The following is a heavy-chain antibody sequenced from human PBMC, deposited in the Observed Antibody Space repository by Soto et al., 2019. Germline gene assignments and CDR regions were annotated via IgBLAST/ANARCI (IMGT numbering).Heavy chain of an antibody. CDR2: IIPIFGTA. J-gene: IGHJ6*02. V-gene: IGHV1-69*13. D-gene: IGHD4-4*01. Sequence: SVKVSCKASGGTFSSYAISWVRQAPGQGLEWMGGIIPIFGTANYAQKFQGRVTITADESTSTAYMELSSLRSEDTAVYYCARGARTTVTTYYYYYGMDVWGQGTTVTVSS. CDR3: ARGARTTVTTYYYYYGMDV. CDR1: GGTFSSYA.